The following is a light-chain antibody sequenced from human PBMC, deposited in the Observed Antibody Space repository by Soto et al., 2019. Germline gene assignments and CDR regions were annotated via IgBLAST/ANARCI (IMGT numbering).Light chain of an antibody. V-gene: IGLV1-40*01. Sequence: QSVLTQPPSVSGAPGQRVTISCTGSSSTIGAGYDVHWYQQLPGTAPKLLIYGNSNRPSGVPDRFSGSKSGTSASLAITGLQAEDEADYYCQSYDSSLSVVFGGGTKVTVL. CDR2: GNS. J-gene: IGLJ2*01. CDR3: QSYDSSLSVV. CDR1: SSTIGAGYD.